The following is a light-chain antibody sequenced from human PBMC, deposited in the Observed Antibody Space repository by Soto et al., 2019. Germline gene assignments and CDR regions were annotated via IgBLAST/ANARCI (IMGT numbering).Light chain of an antibody. CDR2: DAS. CDR1: QSISSW. V-gene: IGKV1-5*01. CDR3: QQYNSYSQT. J-gene: IGKJ1*01. Sequence: DIQMTQSLSTLSASVGDRVTITCRASQSISSWLAWYQQKPGKAPKLLIYDASSLESGVPSRFSGSGSGTEFTLTISSLQPDDFATYYCQQYNSYSQTFGQGTKVEIK.